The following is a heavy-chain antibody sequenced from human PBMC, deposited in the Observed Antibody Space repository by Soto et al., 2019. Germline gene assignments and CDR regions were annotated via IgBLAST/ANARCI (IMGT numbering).Heavy chain of an antibody. J-gene: IGHJ6*03. CDR3: ARGPYDFWSGYGSYYYYYMDV. Sequence: PSDTLSLTWAVYGGSFSGYYWSWIRQPPGKGLEWIGEINHSGSTNYNPSLKSRVTISVDTSKNQFSLKLSSVTAADTAVYYCARGPYDFWSGYGSYYYYYMDVWGKGTTVTVSS. V-gene: IGHV4-34*01. CDR1: GGSFSGYY. CDR2: INHSGST. D-gene: IGHD3-3*01.